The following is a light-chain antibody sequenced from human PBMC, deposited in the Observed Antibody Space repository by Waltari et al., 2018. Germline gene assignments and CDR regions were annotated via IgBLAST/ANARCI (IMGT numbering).Light chain of an antibody. J-gene: IGKJ1*01. CDR3: QQTFGSPRT. Sequence: DIQMTQFPSSLSASVGDRVTITCRASQDISTYLNWYQQKPGKAPKVLIYAASSLQSGVSSRFSASGSGTDFTLTISSLQCEDSATYYCQQTFGSPRTFGQGTKVEIK. CDR2: AAS. CDR1: QDISTY. V-gene: IGKV1-39*01.